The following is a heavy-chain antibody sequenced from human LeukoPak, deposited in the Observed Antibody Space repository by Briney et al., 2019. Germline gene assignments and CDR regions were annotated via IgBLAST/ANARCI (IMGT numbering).Heavy chain of an antibody. CDR1: GYTFTSNY. V-gene: IGHV1-46*01. CDR3: ARDQEGFGY. CDR2: IYPRDGST. Sequence: ASVKVSCKASGYTFTSNYIHWVRQAPGQGLEWMGMIYPRDGSTSYAQKFQGRVTVTRDTSTSTVHMELSGLRSEDTAVYYCARDQEGFGYWGQGTLVTVSS. J-gene: IGHJ4*02.